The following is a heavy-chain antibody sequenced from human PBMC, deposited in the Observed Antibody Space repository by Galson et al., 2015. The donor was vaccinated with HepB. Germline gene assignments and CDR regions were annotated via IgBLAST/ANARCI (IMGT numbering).Heavy chain of an antibody. J-gene: IGHJ4*01. CDR1: GDTFITYA. V-gene: IGHV1-3*01. CDR3: ARGGRGEFYYGSGTYAYYFDY. Sequence: SVKVSCKAPGDTFITYAMHWVRLAPGQGLEWMGRITHSNTEYSQKFQGRVAITRDTSASTAYMELSGLTSEDTAMYYCARGGRGEFYYGSGTYAYYFDYWGHGTQVTVSS. CDR2: ITHSNT. D-gene: IGHD3-10*01.